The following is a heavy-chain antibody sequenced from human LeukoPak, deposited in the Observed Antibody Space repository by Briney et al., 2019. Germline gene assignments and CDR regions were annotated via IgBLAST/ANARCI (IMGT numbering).Heavy chain of an antibody. D-gene: IGHD5-18*01. J-gene: IGHJ4*02. V-gene: IGHV3-23*01. Sequence: GGSLRLSCAASGFSFTTYAMNWVRQAPGKGLEWVSAISGSGDITYYADSVKGRFTISRDNSKNTLYLQMNSLRAEDTAVYYCAKDRLSGYSYGQFDYWGQGTLVTVPS. CDR2: ISGSGDIT. CDR1: GFSFTTYA. CDR3: AKDRLSGYSYGQFDY.